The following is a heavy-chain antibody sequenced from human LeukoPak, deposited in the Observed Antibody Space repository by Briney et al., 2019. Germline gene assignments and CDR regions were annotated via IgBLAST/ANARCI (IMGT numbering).Heavy chain of an antibody. D-gene: IGHD3-10*01. CDR3: ARGRYYYGSGSYFGY. Sequence: SETLSLTCAVYGGSFSGYYWSWIRQLPGKGLEWIGEINHSGSTNYNPSLKSRVTISVDTSKNQFSLKLSSVTAADTAVYYCARGRYYYGSGSYFGYWGQGTLVTVSS. J-gene: IGHJ4*02. CDR1: GGSFSGYY. CDR2: INHSGST. V-gene: IGHV4-34*01.